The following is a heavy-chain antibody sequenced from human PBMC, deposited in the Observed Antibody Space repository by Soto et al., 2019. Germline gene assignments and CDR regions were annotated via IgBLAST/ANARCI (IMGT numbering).Heavy chain of an antibody. Sequence: PEGSVRHSCAASGFTFSSYAMHWVRQAPGKGLEWVAVISYDGSNKYYADSVKGRFTISRDNSKNTLYLQMNSLRAEDTAVYYCVIIRVKEQPDLDYRCQRT. V-gene: IGHV3-30-3*01. CDR1: GFTFSSYA. J-gene: IGHJ4*02. CDR3: VIIRVKEQPDLDY. D-gene: IGHD3-10*01. CDR2: ISYDGSNK.